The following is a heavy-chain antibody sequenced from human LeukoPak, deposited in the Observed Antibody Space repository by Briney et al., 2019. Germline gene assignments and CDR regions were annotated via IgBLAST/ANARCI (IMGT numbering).Heavy chain of an antibody. J-gene: IGHJ4*02. Sequence: SETLSLTCTVSGGSISSSDFYWGWIRQPPGKGLEWIGVISYSGGTSYNPCLKSRVTISVDTSKSHFSLRLSSVTAADTAIYYCARVPVVDCGGDCYLYYFDYWGQGTLVTVSS. CDR2: ISYSGGT. V-gene: IGHV4-39*02. D-gene: IGHD2-21*01. CDR3: ARVPVVDCGGDCYLYYFDY. CDR1: GGSISSSDFY.